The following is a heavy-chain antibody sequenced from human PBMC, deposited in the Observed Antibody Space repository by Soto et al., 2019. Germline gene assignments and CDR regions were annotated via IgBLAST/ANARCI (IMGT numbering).Heavy chain of an antibody. J-gene: IGHJ4*02. D-gene: IGHD3-10*01. V-gene: IGHV3-11*01. Sequence: QVQLVESGGGLVKSGESLRLSCVTSGITFSDYYMNWIRQAPGKGLEWLSYISSSGSSVYYVDSVKGRFTISRDNAKNSLYLQMNSLRAEDTAVYYCATDLIRSGRGGEWGQGTLVTVSS. CDR3: ATDLIRSGRGGE. CDR2: ISSSGSSV. CDR1: GITFSDYY.